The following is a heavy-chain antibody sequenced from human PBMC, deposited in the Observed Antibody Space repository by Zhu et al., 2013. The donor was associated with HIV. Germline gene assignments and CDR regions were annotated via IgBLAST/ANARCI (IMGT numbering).Heavy chain of an antibody. Sequence: QVQLQESGPGLVKPSQTLSLTCTVSGGSISSAGYYWTWIRQHPGKGLEWIGYIYNSGNTYYNPSLKSRVIISVDTSKNQFSLKLSSVTAADTAVYYCARVPRRRQLPDYWGQGTLVTVSS. V-gene: IGHV4-31*03. CDR2: IYNSGNT. CDR3: ARVPRRRQLPDY. J-gene: IGHJ4*02. CDR1: GGSISSAGYY. D-gene: IGHD1-26*01.